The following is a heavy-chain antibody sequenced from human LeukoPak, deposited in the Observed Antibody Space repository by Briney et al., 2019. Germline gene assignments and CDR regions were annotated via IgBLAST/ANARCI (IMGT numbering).Heavy chain of an antibody. CDR3: ASQPDYHDSSGYESN. D-gene: IGHD3-22*01. J-gene: IGHJ4*02. V-gene: IGHV3-21*01. CDR2: ISSSSSYI. CDR1: GFTFSSYS. Sequence: GGSLRLSCAASGFTFSSYSMNWVRQAPGKGLERVSSISSSSSYIYYGDSVKGRFTISRDNSKNSLYLQMNSLRAEDTAVYYCASQPDYHDSSGYESNWGQGTLVTVSS.